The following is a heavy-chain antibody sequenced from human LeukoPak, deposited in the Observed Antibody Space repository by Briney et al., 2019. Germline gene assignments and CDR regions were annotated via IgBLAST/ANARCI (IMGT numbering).Heavy chain of an antibody. D-gene: IGHD2-15*01. J-gene: IGHJ5*02. Sequence: ASVTVSCKASGYTFTPYYLHWVRQAPGQGLEWMGWINPNSGGTNYAQKFQGRVTMTRDTSISTAYMELSRLRSDDTAVYYCARGYCSGGSCYWFDPWGQGTLVTVSS. CDR3: ARGYCSGGSCYWFDP. CDR1: GYTFTPYY. CDR2: INPNSGGT. V-gene: IGHV1-2*02.